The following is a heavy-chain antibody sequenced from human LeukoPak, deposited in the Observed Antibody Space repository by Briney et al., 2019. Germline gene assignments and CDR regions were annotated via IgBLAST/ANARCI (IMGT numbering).Heavy chain of an antibody. Sequence: SVKVSCKASGGTFSSYAVSWVRQAPGQGLEWMGDIIPVFGTANYAQKFQGRVTVTTDESTSTAYMELSSLRSEDTAVYYCARHGGITIFGVAQPGGAFDIWGQGTMVTVSS. CDR3: ARHGGITIFGVAQPGGAFDI. J-gene: IGHJ3*02. CDR2: IIPVFGTA. D-gene: IGHD3-3*01. V-gene: IGHV1-69*05. CDR1: GGTFSSYA.